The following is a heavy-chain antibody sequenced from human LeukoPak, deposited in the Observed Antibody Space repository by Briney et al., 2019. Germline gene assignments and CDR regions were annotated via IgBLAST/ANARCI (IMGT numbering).Heavy chain of an antibody. CDR2: INHSGST. J-gene: IGHJ4*02. CDR3: ARGRGFTVTTRFDY. Sequence: SETLSLTCAVYGGSFSGYYWSWIRQPPGKGLEWRGEINHSGSTNYNPSLKSRVTISVDTSKNQFSLKLSSVTAADTAVYYCARGRGFTVTTRFDYWGQGTLVTVSS. V-gene: IGHV4-34*01. CDR1: GGSFSGYY. D-gene: IGHD4-17*01.